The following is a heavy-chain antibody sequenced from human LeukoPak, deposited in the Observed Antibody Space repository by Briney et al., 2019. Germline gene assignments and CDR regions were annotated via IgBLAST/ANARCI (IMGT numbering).Heavy chain of an antibody. V-gene: IGHV3-9*03. CDR2: ISWNSGRM. J-gene: IGHJ4*02. CDR3: AKDVNYSPSGTFDY. D-gene: IGHD3-10*01. CDR1: GFTFDDYA. Sequence: PGRSLRLSCAASGFTFDDYAMHWARQAPGKGLEWVSSISWNSGRMDYADSVKGRFTISRDNAKNSLYLQMNSLRVEDMALYYCAKDVNYSPSGTFDYWGQGTLVTVSS.